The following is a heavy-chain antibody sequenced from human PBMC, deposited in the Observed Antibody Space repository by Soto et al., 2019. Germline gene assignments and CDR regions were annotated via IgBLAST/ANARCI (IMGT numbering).Heavy chain of an antibody. D-gene: IGHD3-10*01. CDR3: ARGFMVRGVIIAYYYYYGMDV. J-gene: IGHJ6*02. CDR2: MNPNSGNT. V-gene: IGHV1-8*01. CDR1: GYTFTSYD. Sequence: GASVKVSCKASGYTFTSYDINWVRQATGQGLEWMGWMNPNSGNTGYAQKFQGRVTMTRNTSISTAYMELSSLRSEDTAVYYCARGFMVRGVIIAYYYYYGMDVWGQGTTVTVSS.